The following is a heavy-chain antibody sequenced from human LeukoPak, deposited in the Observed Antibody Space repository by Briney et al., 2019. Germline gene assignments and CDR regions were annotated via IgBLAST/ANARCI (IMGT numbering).Heavy chain of an antibody. J-gene: IGHJ4*02. CDR2: ISSDGSTT. Sequence: PGGSLRLSCAASGFTFSNYWMNWVRQAPGKGLVWVSRISSDGSTTTYADSVKGRITISRDNAKNTLYLQMNSLRAEDTAVYYCARGMDYWGQGSLVTVSS. V-gene: IGHV3-74*01. CDR1: GFTFSNYW. CDR3: ARGMDY.